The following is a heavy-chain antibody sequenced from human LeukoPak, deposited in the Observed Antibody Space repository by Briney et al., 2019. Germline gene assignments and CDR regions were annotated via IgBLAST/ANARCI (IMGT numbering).Heavy chain of an antibody. CDR2: FDPEDGET. D-gene: IGHD3-22*01. Sequence: ASVKVSCKASGYTLTELSMHWVRQAPGKGLEWMGGFDPEDGETIYAQKFQGRVTMTEDTSTDTAYMELSSLRSEDTAVYYCATFTTTYYYDSSGYYPDWGQGTLVTVSS. CDR1: GYTLTELS. J-gene: IGHJ4*02. CDR3: ATFTTTYYYDSSGYYPD. V-gene: IGHV1-24*01.